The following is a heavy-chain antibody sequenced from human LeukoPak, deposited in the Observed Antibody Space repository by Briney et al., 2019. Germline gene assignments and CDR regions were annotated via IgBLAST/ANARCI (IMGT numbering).Heavy chain of an antibody. Sequence: GGSLRLSCAASGFTFSGYAMSWVRQAPGKGLEWVSAISGSGGSTYYADSVKGRFTISRDNSKNTLYLQMNSLRAEDTAVYYCAKDLGVTYYYDSSGYYYDYWGQGTLVTVSS. CDR3: AKDLGVTYYYDSSGYYYDY. J-gene: IGHJ4*02. CDR1: GFTFSGYA. V-gene: IGHV3-23*01. D-gene: IGHD3-22*01. CDR2: ISGSGGST.